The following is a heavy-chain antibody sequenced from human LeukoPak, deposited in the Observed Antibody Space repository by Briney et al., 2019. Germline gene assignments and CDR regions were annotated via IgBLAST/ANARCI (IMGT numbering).Heavy chain of an antibody. Sequence: SETLSLTCNVSGDSINTYFWNWIRQPPGKGLEWLGYISHSGGTNYNPSLKSRLTMSVDMSKNQFSLRLTSATAADTAVYFCAKSGWLRRAFFQDWGQGILVTVSS. D-gene: IGHD6-19*01. CDR2: ISHSGGT. V-gene: IGHV4-59*01. CDR1: GDSINTYF. CDR3: AKSGWLRRAFFQD. J-gene: IGHJ1*01.